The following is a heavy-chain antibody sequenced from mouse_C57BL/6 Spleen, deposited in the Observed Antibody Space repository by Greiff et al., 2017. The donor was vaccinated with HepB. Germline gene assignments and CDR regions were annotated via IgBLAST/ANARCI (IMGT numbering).Heavy chain of an antibody. J-gene: IGHJ2*01. V-gene: IGHV5-4*01. CDR3: AREGSRLGPFDY. CDR2: ISDGGSYT. Sequence: EVKVVESGGGLVKPGGSLKLSCAASGFTFSSYAMSWVRQTPEKRLEWVATISDGGSYTYYPDNVKGRFTISRDNAKNNLYLQMSHLKSEDTAMYYCAREGSRLGPFDYWGQGTTLTVSS. CDR1: GFTFSSYA. D-gene: IGHD4-1*01.